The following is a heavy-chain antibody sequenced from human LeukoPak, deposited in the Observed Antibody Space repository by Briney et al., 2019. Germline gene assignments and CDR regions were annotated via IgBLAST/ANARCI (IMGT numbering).Heavy chain of an antibody. V-gene: IGHV3-64*01. CDR2: ISSNGGST. D-gene: IGHD4-23*01. J-gene: IGHJ4*02. CDR3: GRENYGGNSGYFDY. Sequence: VGCLRLSCAPSGFTFSSYAMHWVRQAPGKGLEYVSAISSNGGSTYYSNSVKGRFTISRDNAKNTLYLQMNSLRAEDTAVYYCGRENYGGNSGYFDYWGQGTLVTVSS. CDR1: GFTFSSYA.